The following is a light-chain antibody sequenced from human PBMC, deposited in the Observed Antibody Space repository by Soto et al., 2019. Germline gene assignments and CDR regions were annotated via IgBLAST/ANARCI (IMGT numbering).Light chain of an antibody. CDR3: QQYNSWYT. J-gene: IGKJ2*01. Sequence: DIQMTQSPSTLSASVGDRVTITCRASQSISSWLAWYQQKPGKAPKLLIYKASILESGVPSRFSGSGSGTEFTLTINSLQPDDFATYYCQQYNSWYTFGQGTKVEIK. CDR1: QSISSW. V-gene: IGKV1-5*03. CDR2: KAS.